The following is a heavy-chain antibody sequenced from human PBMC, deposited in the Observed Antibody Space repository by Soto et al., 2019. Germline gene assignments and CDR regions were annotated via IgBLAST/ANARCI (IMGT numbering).Heavy chain of an antibody. V-gene: IGHV4-31*03. Sequence: PLEILSLTCTVSDGSSSRGVYYWSRIRQQPVKGLEWIGYIYYSGSTYYNPSLKSRVTISVDTSKNQFSLKLISVTAADTAVYYGVRGVDPWGQGTLVTVSS. CDR1: DGSSSRGVYY. CDR2: IYYSGST. J-gene: IGHJ5*02. CDR3: VRGVDP.